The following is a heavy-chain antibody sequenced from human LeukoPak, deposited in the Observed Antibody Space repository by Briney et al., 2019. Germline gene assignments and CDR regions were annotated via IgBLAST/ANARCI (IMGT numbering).Heavy chain of an antibody. D-gene: IGHD6-19*01. CDR3: ASTHRPGRYSSGWYIDY. CDR1: GGTFSSYA. V-gene: IGHV1-69*06. CDR2: IIPIFGTA. J-gene: IGHJ4*02. Sequence: EASVKVSCTASGGTFSSYAISWVRQAPGQGLEWMGRIIPIFGTANYAQKFQGRVTITADKSTSTAYTELSSLRSEDTAVYYCASTHRPGRYSSGWYIDYWGQGTLVTVSS.